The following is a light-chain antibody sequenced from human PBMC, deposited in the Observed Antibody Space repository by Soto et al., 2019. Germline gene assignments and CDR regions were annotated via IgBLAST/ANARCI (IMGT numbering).Light chain of an antibody. CDR3: SSYTGSSTLV. CDR1: SSDVGGYNY. CDR2: EVT. V-gene: IGLV2-14*01. Sequence: QSALTQPASVSGSPGQSITISCTGTSSDVGGYNYVSWYQQHPGKAPKLMIFEVTDRPSGVSNRFSGSKSGNTASLTISGLQAEDEADYYCSSYTGSSTLVFGTGTKVPVL. J-gene: IGLJ1*01.